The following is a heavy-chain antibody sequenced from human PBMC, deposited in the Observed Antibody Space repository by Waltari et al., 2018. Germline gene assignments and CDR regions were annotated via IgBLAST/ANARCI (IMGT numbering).Heavy chain of an antibody. CDR1: GGSISSGGYY. D-gene: IGHD3-22*01. CDR3: ATRGYLGGSFDY. CDR2: IYYSGST. J-gene: IGHJ4*02. Sequence: QVQLQESGPGLVKPSQTLSLTCTVSGGSISSGGYYWSWIRQHPGKGLEWIGYIYYSGSTYYNPSLKGRVTISVDTSKNQFSLKLSSVTAADTAVYYCATRGYLGGSFDYWGQGTLVTVSS. V-gene: IGHV4-31*03.